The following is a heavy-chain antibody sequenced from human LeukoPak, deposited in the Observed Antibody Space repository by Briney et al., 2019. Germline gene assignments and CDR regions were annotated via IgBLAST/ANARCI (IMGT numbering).Heavy chain of an antibody. CDR1: GGTFSSYA. V-gene: IGHV1-2*02. J-gene: IGHJ4*02. D-gene: IGHD2-2*01. CDR3: ARGGVVPTDPLGY. CDR2: INPNSGGT. Sequence: ASVKVSCKASGGTFSSYAISWVRQAPGQGLEWMGWINPNSGGTNYAQKFQGRVTMTRDTSISTAYMELSRLRSDDTAVYYCARGGVVPTDPLGYWGQGTLVTVSS.